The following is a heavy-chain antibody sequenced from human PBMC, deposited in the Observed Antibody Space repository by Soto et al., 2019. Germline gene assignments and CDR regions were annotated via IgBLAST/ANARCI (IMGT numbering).Heavy chain of an antibody. D-gene: IGHD2-21*02. V-gene: IGHV1-18*04. CDR3: ARNAYCDGDCSSALGNWFDP. Sequence: ASVKVSCKASGYTFTNYGVTWVRQAPGQGLEWMGWIAGYNGEARYAQKFQGRVTMTRDTVTTTAYMELRSLRSDDTAVYYCARNAYCDGDCSSALGNWFDPWGQGSLVTV. CDR2: IAGYNGEA. CDR1: GYTFTNYG. J-gene: IGHJ5*02.